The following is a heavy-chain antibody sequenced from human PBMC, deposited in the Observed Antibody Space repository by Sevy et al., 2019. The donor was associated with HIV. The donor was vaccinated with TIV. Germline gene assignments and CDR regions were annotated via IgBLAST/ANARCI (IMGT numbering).Heavy chain of an antibody. CDR2: IWYDGSSK. CDR3: ARVKLLPFTVTMVRGALSYYFDS. D-gene: IGHD3-10*01. CDR1: GFTFSSYG. V-gene: IGHV3-33*01. Sequence: GGSLRLSCAASGFTFSSYGMHWVRQAPGKGLEWVAVIWYDGSSKYYADSVKGRFTVSRDNSKNALYLQMNSLRAEDTVVYYCARVKLLPFTVTMVRGALSYYFDSWGQGTLVTVSS. J-gene: IGHJ4*02.